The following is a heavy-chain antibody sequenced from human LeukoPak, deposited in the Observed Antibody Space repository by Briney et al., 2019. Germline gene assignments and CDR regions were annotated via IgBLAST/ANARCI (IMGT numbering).Heavy chain of an antibody. CDR1: GGSFSGYY. CDR2: INHSGST. CDR3: ARGPRADDPQYNDY. V-gene: IGHV4-34*01. Sequence: SETLSLTCAVYGGSFSGYYWSWIRQPPGKGLEWIGEINHSGSTNYNPSLKSRVTISVDTSKNQFSLKLSSVTAADTAVYYCARGPRADDPQYNDYWGQGTLVTVSS. J-gene: IGHJ4*02. D-gene: IGHD1-1*01.